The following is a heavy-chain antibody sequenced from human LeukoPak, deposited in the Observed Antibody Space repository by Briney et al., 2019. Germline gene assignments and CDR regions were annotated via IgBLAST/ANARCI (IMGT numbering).Heavy chain of an antibody. CDR1: GGSISSYY. V-gene: IGHV4-4*07. CDR2: IYTSGST. CDR3: ARGGYCSGGSCYSDSDY. D-gene: IGHD2-15*01. J-gene: IGHJ4*02. Sequence: SETLSLTCTVSGGSISSYYWSWIRQPAGKGLEWIGRIYTSGSTNYNPSLKSRVTMSVGTSKNQFSLNLSSVTAADTAVYYCARGGYCSGGSCYSDSDYWGQGTLVTVSS.